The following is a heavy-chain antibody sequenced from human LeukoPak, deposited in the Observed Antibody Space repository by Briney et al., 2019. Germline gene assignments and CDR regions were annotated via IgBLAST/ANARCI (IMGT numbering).Heavy chain of an antibody. Sequence: KPSETLSLTCAVYGGSFSGYYWSWIRQPPGKGLEWIGEINHSGSTNYNPSLKSRVTISVDTSKNQFSLKLSSVTAADTAVYYCARGPVYYYDSSGYSPFDYWGQGTLVTVSS. V-gene: IGHV4-34*01. CDR2: INHSGST. J-gene: IGHJ4*02. CDR3: ARGPVYYYDSSGYSPFDY. D-gene: IGHD3-22*01. CDR1: GGSFSGYY.